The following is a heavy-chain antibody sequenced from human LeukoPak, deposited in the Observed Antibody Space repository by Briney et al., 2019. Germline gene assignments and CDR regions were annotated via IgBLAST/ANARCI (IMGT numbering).Heavy chain of an antibody. J-gene: IGHJ4*02. CDR3: ARVLYDYVWGRYRSGYFDY. D-gene: IGHD3-16*02. CDR2: INHSGST. V-gene: IGHV4-34*01. Sequence: SETLSLTCAVYGGSFSGYYWSWIRQPPGKGLEWIGEINHSGSTNYNPSLKSRVTISVDTSKNQFSLKLSSVTAADMAVYYCARVLYDYVWGRYRSGYFDYWGQGTLVTVSS. CDR1: GGSFSGYY.